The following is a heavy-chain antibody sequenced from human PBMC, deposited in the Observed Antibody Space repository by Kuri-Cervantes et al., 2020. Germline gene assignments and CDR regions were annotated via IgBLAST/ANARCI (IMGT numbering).Heavy chain of an antibody. V-gene: IGHV4-38-2*01. D-gene: IGHD6-13*01. CDR2: IYHSGST. CDR3: ARVSGIGRWYFDL. Sequence: SETLSLTCAVSGYSISSGHYWGWIRQPPGKGLEWIGSIYHSGSTYYNPSLKSRVTISVDTSKNQFSLKLSSVTAADTAVYYCARVSGIGRWYFDLWGRGTLVTVSS. CDR1: GYSISSGHY. J-gene: IGHJ2*01.